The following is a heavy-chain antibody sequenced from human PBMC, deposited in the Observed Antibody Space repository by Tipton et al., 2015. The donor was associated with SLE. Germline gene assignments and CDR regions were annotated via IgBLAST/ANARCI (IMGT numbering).Heavy chain of an antibody. CDR2: INHSGST. Sequence: TLSLTCTVSGGSISSGDYYWSWIRQPPGKGLEWIGEINHSGSTNYNPSLKSRVTISVDTSKNQFSLKLSSVTAADTAVYYCAEVATIYYWGQGTLVTVSS. D-gene: IGHD5-12*01. CDR1: GGSISSGDYY. CDR3: AEVATIYY. J-gene: IGHJ4*02. V-gene: IGHV4-30-4*01.